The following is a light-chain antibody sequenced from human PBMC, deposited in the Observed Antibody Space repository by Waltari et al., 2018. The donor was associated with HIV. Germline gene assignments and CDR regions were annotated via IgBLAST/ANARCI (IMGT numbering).Light chain of an antibody. CDR3: SSYTSSSPYA. V-gene: IGLV2-14*03. CDR1: RSDVGGYNY. Sequence: QSALTQPASVSGSPGQSITISCTGTRSDVGGYNYLSCYQQHPGKAPKLMIYDVSNRPSGFSNRFSGSKSGNTASLTISGLQAEDEADYYCSSYTSSSPYAFGTGTKVTVL. CDR2: DVS. J-gene: IGLJ1*01.